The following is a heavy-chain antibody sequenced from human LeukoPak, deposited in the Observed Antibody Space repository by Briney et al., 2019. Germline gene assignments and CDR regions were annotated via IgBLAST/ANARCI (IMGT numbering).Heavy chain of an antibody. Sequence: PSETLSLTCAVYGGSFSGYYWSWIRQPPGKGLEWIGEINHSGSTNYNPSLQSRVTISVDTSKNQFSLKLSSVTAADTAVYYCARGSHDYDFWSGYYAHYMDVWGKGTTVTVSS. CDR3: ARGSHDYDFWSGYYAHYMDV. CDR1: GGSFSGYY. D-gene: IGHD3-3*01. V-gene: IGHV4-34*01. J-gene: IGHJ6*03. CDR2: INHSGST.